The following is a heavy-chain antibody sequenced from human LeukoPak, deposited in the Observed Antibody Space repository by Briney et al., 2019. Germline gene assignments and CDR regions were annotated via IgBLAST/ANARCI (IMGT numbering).Heavy chain of an antibody. Sequence: ASVKVSCKASGYTFTSYGISWVRQAPGQGLEWMGWISAYNGNTNYAQKLQGRVTMTTDTSTSTAYMELRSLRSDDTAVYYCARAKYYSSTSCPDGWFDPWGQGTLVTVSS. D-gene: IGHD2-2*01. CDR2: ISAYNGNT. V-gene: IGHV1-18*01. CDR1: GYTFTSYG. CDR3: ARAKYYSSTSCPDGWFDP. J-gene: IGHJ5*02.